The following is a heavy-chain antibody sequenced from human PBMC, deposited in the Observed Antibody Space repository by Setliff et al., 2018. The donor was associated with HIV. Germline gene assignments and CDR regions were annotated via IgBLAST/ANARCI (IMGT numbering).Heavy chain of an antibody. D-gene: IGHD6-19*01. Sequence: PSETLSLTCTVSGGSIYGSDYYWGWIRQPPGKGLESIGSIYYSGSTYYKPSLKSRVAMSVDTSKNQFSLKLSSVTAADTAVYYCARDYSGWYYFDCWGQGTLVTVSS. CDR1: GGSIYGSDYY. V-gene: IGHV4-39*07. CDR3: ARDYSGWYYFDC. J-gene: IGHJ4*02. CDR2: IYYSGST.